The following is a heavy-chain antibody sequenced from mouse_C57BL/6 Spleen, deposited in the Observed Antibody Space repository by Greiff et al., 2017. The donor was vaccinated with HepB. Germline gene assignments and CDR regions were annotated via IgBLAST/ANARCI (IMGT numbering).Heavy chain of an antibody. J-gene: IGHJ3*01. CDR1: GYTFTSYW. V-gene: IGHV1-69*01. Sequence: QVHVKQPGAELVMPGASVKLSCKASGYTFTSYWMHWVKQRPGQGLEWIGEIDPSDSYTNYNQKFKGKSTLTVDKSSSTAYMQLSSLTSEDSAVYYCARREYDYEGFAYWGQGTLVTVSA. D-gene: IGHD2-4*01. CDR2: IDPSDSYT. CDR3: ARREYDYEGFAY.